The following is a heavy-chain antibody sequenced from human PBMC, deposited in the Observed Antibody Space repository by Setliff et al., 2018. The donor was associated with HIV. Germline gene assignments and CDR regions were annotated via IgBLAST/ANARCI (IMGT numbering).Heavy chain of an antibody. J-gene: IGHJ4*02. CDR3: AARLNFDY. Sequence: SETLSLTCAVYGGPSTDHYWNWIRQSPGMGLEWIAEIHHSGTTTYNPSLKSRVTLSVDTSANRLSLRLSSVTAADTAVYYCAARLNFDYWGQGTLVTVSS. CDR2: IHHSGTT. V-gene: IGHV4-34*01. CDR1: GGPSTDHY. D-gene: IGHD3-16*01.